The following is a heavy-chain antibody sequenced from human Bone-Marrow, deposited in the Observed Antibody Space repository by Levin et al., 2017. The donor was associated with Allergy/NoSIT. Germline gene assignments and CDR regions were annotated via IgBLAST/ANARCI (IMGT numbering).Heavy chain of an antibody. D-gene: IGHD6-6*01. V-gene: IGHV1-69*13. CDR1: GGTFSNNA. J-gene: IGHJ6*02. Sequence: ASVKVSCKASGGTFSNNAVSWVRQAPGQGLEWMGGIIPLFGSAYYAQNFQGRLTITADESTSTAYMDLSSLRSDDTAVYFCARGASSIAARRYYPGLDVWGQGTTVTVSS. CDR2: IIPLFGSA. CDR3: ARGASSIAARRYYPGLDV.